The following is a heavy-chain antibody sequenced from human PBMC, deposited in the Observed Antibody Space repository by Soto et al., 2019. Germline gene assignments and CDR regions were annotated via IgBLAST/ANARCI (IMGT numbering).Heavy chain of an antibody. Sequence: WMGWISPYNGNTNYAQKLQGRVTMTTDTSTSTAYMELRSLRSDDTAVYYCARERHPGYSGYDSDNWFDPWGQGTLVTVSS. D-gene: IGHD5-12*01. CDR3: ARERHPGYSGYDSDNWFDP. CDR2: ISPYNGNT. V-gene: IGHV1-18*01. J-gene: IGHJ5*02.